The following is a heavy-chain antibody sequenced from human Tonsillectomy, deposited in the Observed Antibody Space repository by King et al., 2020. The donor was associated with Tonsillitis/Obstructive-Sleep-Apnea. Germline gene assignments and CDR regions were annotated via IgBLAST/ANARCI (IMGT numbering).Heavy chain of an antibody. J-gene: IGHJ4*02. Sequence: QLQESGPGLVKPSETLSLTCTVSGGSISSSNYWDWIRQPPGKGLEWIGSIYYSGSTYYNPSLKSRVTISVDTSKNQFSLKLSSVTAADTAVYYCAREVVWGSYRSPYFHSWGQGTLVTVSS. CDR2: IYYSGST. CDR3: AREVVWGSYRSPYFHS. CDR1: GGSISSSNY. D-gene: IGHD3-16*02. V-gene: IGHV4-39*02.